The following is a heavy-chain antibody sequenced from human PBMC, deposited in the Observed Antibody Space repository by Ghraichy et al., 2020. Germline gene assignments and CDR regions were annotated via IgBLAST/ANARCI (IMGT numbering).Heavy chain of an antibody. J-gene: IGHJ6*02. V-gene: IGHV1-18*01. CDR1: GYTFTSYG. CDR2: ISAYNGNT. D-gene: IGHD3-10*01. CDR3: ARDWAPTLLSKGYGMDV. Sequence: ASVKVSCKASGYTFTSYGISWVRQAPGQGLEWMGWISAYNGNTNYAQKLQGRVTMTTDTSTSTAYMELRSLRSDDTAVYYCARDWAPTLLSKGYGMDVWGQGTTVTVSS.